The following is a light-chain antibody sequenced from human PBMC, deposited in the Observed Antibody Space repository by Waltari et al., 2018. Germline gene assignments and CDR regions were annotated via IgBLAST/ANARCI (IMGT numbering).Light chain of an antibody. CDR2: YSS. J-gene: IGLJ2*01. CDR1: DIASKR. Sequence: SYVLTQPPSVSVAPGMTARITCSWTDIASKRFHWYQQKTGQATVLVMYYSSDRPSGTNERFSGEKEGNTAKRTITRVEAGDEADYYCKEGNTGTSHVVFGGGTKLKVL. CDR3: KEGNTGTSHVV. V-gene: IGLV3-21*04.